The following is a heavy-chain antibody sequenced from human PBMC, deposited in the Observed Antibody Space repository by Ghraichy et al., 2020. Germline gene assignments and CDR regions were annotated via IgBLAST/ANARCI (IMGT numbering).Heavy chain of an antibody. CDR1: GFTFSSYG. D-gene: IGHD3-22*01. CDR2: IRYDGSNK. J-gene: IGHJ4*02. CDR3: AKDVLFGDYVLGVITKDDY. V-gene: IGHV3-30*02. Sequence: GGSLRLSCAASGFTFSSYGMHWVRQAPGKGLEWVAFIRYDGSNKYYADSVKGRFTISRDNSKNTLYLQMNSLRAEDTAVYYCAKDVLFGDYVLGVITKDDYWGQGTLVTVSS.